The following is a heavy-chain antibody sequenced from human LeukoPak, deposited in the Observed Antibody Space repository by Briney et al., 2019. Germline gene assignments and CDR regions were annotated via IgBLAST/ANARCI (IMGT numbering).Heavy chain of an antibody. CDR3: ARGGEWYYDSSTYRLFDY. V-gene: IGHV1-2*02. CDR1: GYTFTGYY. J-gene: IGHJ4*02. CDR2: LNPNSGGT. D-gene: IGHD3-22*01. Sequence: ASVKVSCKASGYTFTGYYIHWVRQAPGQGLEWPGWLNPNSGGTSYPQKFQGRVTMTRDTSTSTAYVELSSLRSDDTAMYYCARGGEWYYDSSTYRLFDYWGQGTLVTVSS.